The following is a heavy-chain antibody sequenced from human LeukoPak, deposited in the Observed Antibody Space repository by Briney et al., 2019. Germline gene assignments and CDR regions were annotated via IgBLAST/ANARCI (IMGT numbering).Heavy chain of an antibody. Sequence: GGSLRLSCAASGFTFSDYNMNWVRQVPGKGLESVSYMSRSGDIIYYADSVKGRFTISRDNSKNSLYLQMNSLRTEDTAFYYCAKDIRVAAAGLDYWGQGTLVTVSS. D-gene: IGHD6-13*01. V-gene: IGHV3-48*04. J-gene: IGHJ4*02. CDR1: GFTFSDYN. CDR3: AKDIRVAAAGLDY. CDR2: MSRSGDII.